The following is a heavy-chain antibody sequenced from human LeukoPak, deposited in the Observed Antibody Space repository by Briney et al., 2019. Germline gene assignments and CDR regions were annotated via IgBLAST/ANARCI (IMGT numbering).Heavy chain of an antibody. D-gene: IGHD2-2*02. Sequence: ASVKVSCKASGYTFTGYYMHWVRQAPGQGLEWMGWINPNTGVTNYAQKFQGRVAMTRDTSISTAYMELSGLRSDDTAVYYCAREERRYCSSTSCYRGWFDPWGQGTLVTVSS. J-gene: IGHJ5*02. CDR3: AREERRYCSSTSCYRGWFDP. CDR2: INPNTGVT. CDR1: GYTFTGYY. V-gene: IGHV1-2*02.